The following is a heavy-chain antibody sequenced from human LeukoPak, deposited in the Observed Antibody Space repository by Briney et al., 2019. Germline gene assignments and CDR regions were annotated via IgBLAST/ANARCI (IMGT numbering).Heavy chain of an antibody. V-gene: IGHV5-51*01. Sequence: GESLKISCKGSGYSFTTYWIGWVRQMPGKCLEWMGIIYPGDSDTRYSPSFQGRVTISADKSISAAYLQWSSLKASDTAMYYCAVVFDSSGFAFDIWGQGTMVTVSS. D-gene: IGHD3-22*01. CDR3: AVVFDSSGFAFDI. J-gene: IGHJ3*02. CDR2: IYPGDSDT. CDR1: GYSFTTYW.